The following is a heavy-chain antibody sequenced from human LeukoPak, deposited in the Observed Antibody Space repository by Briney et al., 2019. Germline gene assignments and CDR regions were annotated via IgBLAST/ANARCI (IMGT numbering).Heavy chain of an antibody. CDR1: GFTFDDYV. CDR3: ARGAYGGKGFDY. CDR2: ISWNSGSI. D-gene: IGHD4-23*01. Sequence: GGSLRLSCAASGFTFDDYVMNWVRQAPGKGLEWVSGISWNSGSIGYADSVKGRFTISRDNGKNTLYLQMNSLRAEDTAVYYCARGAYGGKGFDYWGQGTLVTVSS. V-gene: IGHV3-9*01. J-gene: IGHJ4*02.